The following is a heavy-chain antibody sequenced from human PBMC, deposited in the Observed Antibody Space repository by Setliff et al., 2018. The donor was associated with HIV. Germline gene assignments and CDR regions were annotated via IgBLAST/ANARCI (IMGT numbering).Heavy chain of an antibody. CDR1: GYRFNTYG. J-gene: IGHJ4*02. Sequence: ASVKVSCKASGYRFNTYGISWVRQAPGQGLEWMGWISPYNGDTRFAQSLQGRVTITVDKSTSTAYMGLRSLRSEDTAVYYCAIDVIGGWLRPMPDYWGQGTLVTVSS. CDR3: AIDVIGGWLRPMPDY. D-gene: IGHD2-2*01. V-gene: IGHV1-18*01. CDR2: ISPYNGDT.